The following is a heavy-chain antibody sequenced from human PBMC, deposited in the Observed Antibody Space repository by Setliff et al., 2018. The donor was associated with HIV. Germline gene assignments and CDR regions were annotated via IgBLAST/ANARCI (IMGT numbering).Heavy chain of an antibody. CDR1: GDSITSNDDY. CDR2: IHYNGRA. Sequence: SETLSLTCTVSGDSITSNDDYWGWIRQPPGQGLEWIGIIHYNGRAYYDPSLKSRVSISVDSSQTHFSLRLRSVTASDSAVYYCARYRSKLDWFAPWGQGALVTVSS. J-gene: IGHJ5*02. CDR3: ARYRSKLDWFAP. V-gene: IGHV4-39*02. D-gene: IGHD1-26*01.